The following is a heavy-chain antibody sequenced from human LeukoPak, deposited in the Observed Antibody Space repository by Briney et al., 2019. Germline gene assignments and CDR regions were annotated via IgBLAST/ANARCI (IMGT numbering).Heavy chain of an antibody. Sequence: GGSLRLACAASVLTFSSYEMDWVRQAPVKGLEWVSCISSSGSTIYYADSVKGRFTISRDNAKNSLYLQMNSLRAEDTAVYYCAELGITMIGGVWGKGTTVTISS. D-gene: IGHD3-10*02. CDR3: AELGITMIGGV. V-gene: IGHV3-48*03. J-gene: IGHJ6*04. CDR2: ISSSGSTI. CDR1: VLTFSSYE.